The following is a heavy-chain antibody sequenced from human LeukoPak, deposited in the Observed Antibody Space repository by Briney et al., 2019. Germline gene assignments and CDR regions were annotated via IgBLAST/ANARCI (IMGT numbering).Heavy chain of an antibody. CDR3: ARGTYYYEF. CDR1: KFTFSNYF. D-gene: IGHD3-16*01. Sequence: PGGSLRLSCAASKFTFSNYFMSWVRQAPGKGLEWVAYINQLGNEKKYLDSVKGRFTISRDNAKNSLYLQMNSLRAEDTAVYYCARGTYYYEFWGQGTLVTVSS. V-gene: IGHV3-7*04. J-gene: IGHJ4*02. CDR2: INQLGNEK.